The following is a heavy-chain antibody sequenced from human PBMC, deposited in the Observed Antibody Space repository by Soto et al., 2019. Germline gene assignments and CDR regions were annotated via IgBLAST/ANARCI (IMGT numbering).Heavy chain of an antibody. CDR2: ISYDGSNK. Sequence: SLRLSCAASGFTFSSYGMHWVRQAPGKGLEWVAVISYDGSNKYYADSVKGRFTISRDNSKNTLYLQMNSLRAEDTAVYYCAXXXXIVXXPAAPLDYWGQGTLVTVSS. J-gene: IGHJ4*02. V-gene: IGHV3-30*18. CDR3: AXXXXIVXXPAAPLDY. D-gene: IGHD2-2*01. CDR1: GFTFSSYG.